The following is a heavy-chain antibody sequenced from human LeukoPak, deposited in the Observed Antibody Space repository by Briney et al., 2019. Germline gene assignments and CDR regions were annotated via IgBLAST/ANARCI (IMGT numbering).Heavy chain of an antibody. V-gene: IGHV4-34*01. J-gene: IGHJ4*02. Sequence: SETLSPTCAVYGGSFSGYYWSWIRQPPGKGLEWIGEINHSGSTNYNPSLKSRVTISVDTSKNQFSLKLSSVTAADTAVYYCARGARGYSSSRRYFDYWGQGTLVTVSS. CDR3: ARGARGYSSSRRYFDY. D-gene: IGHD6-6*01. CDR2: INHSGST. CDR1: GGSFSGYY.